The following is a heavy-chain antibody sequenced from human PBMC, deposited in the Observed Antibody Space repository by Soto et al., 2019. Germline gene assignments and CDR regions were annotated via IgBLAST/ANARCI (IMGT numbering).Heavy chain of an antibody. Sequence: SETLSLTCTVSGGSIRSGSHYWIWIRHHPGKGLEWIGYIYYSGSTYYNPSLKSRITISISTSKNQFSLKLTSVTAADTAVYYCAREGGDGIDYWGQGTLVTVSS. J-gene: IGHJ4*02. V-gene: IGHV4-31*03. CDR1: GGSIRSGSHY. CDR2: IYYSGST. D-gene: IGHD3-16*01. CDR3: AREGGDGIDY.